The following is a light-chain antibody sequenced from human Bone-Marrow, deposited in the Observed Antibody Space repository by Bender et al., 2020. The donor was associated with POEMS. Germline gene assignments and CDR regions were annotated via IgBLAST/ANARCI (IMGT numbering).Light chain of an antibody. CDR1: NTDTSFSKY. CDR3: SSFTNSDTWV. V-gene: IGLV2-14*03. J-gene: IGLJ3*02. Sequence: QSALTQPASVSGSPGQSFTISCTGTNTDTSFSKYVVWYQKHPGTAPKVIIYDVSNRPSGVSNRFSGSKSGSTASLTISRLQAEDEADYYCSSFTNSDTWVFGGGTKLTVL. CDR2: DVS.